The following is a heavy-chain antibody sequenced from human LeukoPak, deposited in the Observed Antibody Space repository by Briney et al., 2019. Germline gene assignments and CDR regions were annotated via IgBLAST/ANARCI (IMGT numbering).Heavy chain of an antibody. V-gene: IGHV4-59*01. Sequence: SETLTLTCTVSGGSISSYYWSWIRQPPGKGLEWIGYIYYSGSTNYNPSLKSRVTISVDTSKNQFSLKLSSVTAADTAVYYCARGTPYYDFWSGLAADYWGQGTLVTVSS. CDR2: IYYSGST. J-gene: IGHJ4*02. CDR3: ARGTPYYDFWSGLAADY. D-gene: IGHD3-3*01. CDR1: GGSISSYY.